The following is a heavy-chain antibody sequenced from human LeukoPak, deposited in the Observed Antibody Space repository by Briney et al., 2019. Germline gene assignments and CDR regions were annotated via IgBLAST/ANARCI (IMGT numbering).Heavy chain of an antibody. Sequence: EGSLRLSCAASGFAFNNYAMHWVRQTPGKGLEWVSTANADGTITYYAHSVKGRFTVSRDNPQDTLYLQMNSLRAEDAAVYYCAKGDSYYDLLTCFDFRGHGTLVTVSS. J-gene: IGHJ4*01. D-gene: IGHD3-9*01. V-gene: IGHV3-23*01. CDR3: AKGDSYYDLLTCFDF. CDR2: ANADGTIT. CDR1: GFAFNNYA.